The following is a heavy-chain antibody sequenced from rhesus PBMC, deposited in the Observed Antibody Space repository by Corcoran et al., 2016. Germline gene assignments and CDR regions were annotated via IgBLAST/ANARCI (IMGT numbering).Heavy chain of an antibody. CDR1: GGSISSNW. D-gene: IGHD3-28*01. CDR2: ISTLMGLT. Sequence: QLQLQESGPGLVKPSETLSLTCAVSGGSISSNWWSWIRQPPGKGLERIGRISTLMGLTLYHPTLKVRVTFSTDTSKNQFSLKLSSVTAADTAVYYCARGGYYDTAYDYWGQGVLVTVSS. CDR3: ARGGYYDTAYDY. J-gene: IGHJ4*01. V-gene: IGHV4-173*01.